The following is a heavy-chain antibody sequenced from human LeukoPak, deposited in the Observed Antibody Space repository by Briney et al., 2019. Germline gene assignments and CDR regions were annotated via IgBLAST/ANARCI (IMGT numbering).Heavy chain of an antibody. J-gene: IGHJ6*03. CDR3: ARDLRSGTDPYYYYYMDV. CDR1: GGSISSYY. V-gene: IGHV4-4*07. CDR2: IYTSGST. Sequence: SETLSLTCTVSGGSISSYYWSWIRQPAGKGLEWIGRIYTSGSTNYNPSLKSRVTMSVDTSKNQFSLKLSSVTAADTAVYYCARDLRSGTDPYYYYYMDVWGKGTTVTISS. D-gene: IGHD1-26*01.